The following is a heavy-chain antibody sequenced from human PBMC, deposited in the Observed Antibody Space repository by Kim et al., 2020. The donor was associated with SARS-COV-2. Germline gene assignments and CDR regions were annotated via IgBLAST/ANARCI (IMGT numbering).Heavy chain of an antibody. V-gene: IGHV3-7*03. CDR3: ARQFSGHTFAFDI. D-gene: IGHD3-10*01. J-gene: IGHJ3*02. Sequence: VNSVKGRFTISRDNAKNSLYLQMNSLRAEDTAVYYCARQFSGHTFAFDIWGQGTMVTVSS.